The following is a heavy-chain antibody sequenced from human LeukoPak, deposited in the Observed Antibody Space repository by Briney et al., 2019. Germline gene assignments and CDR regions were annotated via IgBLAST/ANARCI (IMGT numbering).Heavy chain of an antibody. CDR1: GGSISSSSYY. Sequence: SETLSLTCTVFGGSISSSSYYWGWIRQPPGKGLEWIGSIYYSGSTYYNPSLKSRVTISVDTSKNQFSLKLSSVTAADTAVYYCARRTTYYYGSGSLDYWGQGTLVTVSS. CDR3: ARRTTYYYGSGSLDY. J-gene: IGHJ4*02. D-gene: IGHD3-10*01. V-gene: IGHV4-39*01. CDR2: IYYSGST.